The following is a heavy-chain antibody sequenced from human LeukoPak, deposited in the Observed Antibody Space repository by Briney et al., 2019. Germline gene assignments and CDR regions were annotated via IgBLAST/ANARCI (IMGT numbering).Heavy chain of an antibody. D-gene: IGHD5-24*01. CDR3: ARDQMRKFDY. Sequence: SETLSLTCTVSGGSISSSSYYWGWIRQPPGKGLEWIGSIYYSGSTYYNPSLKSRVTISVDTSKNQFSLKLSSVTAADTAVYYCARDQMRKFDYWGQGTLVTVSS. J-gene: IGHJ4*02. CDR1: GGSISSSSYY. V-gene: IGHV4-39*07. CDR2: IYYSGST.